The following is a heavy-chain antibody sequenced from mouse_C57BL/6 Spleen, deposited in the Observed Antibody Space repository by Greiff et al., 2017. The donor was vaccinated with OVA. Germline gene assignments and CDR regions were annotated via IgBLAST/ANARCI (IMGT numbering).Heavy chain of an antibody. J-gene: IGHJ3*01. D-gene: IGHD2-3*01. CDR3: AREDDGYWFAY. CDR2: IHPNSGST. V-gene: IGHV1-64*01. CDR1: GYTFTSYW. Sequence: VKLKQPGAELVKPGASVKLSCKASGYTFTSYWMHWVKQRPGQGLEWIGMIHPNSGSTNYNEKFKSKATLTVDKSSSTAYMQLSSLTSEDSAVYYCAREDDGYWFAYWGQGTLVTVSA.